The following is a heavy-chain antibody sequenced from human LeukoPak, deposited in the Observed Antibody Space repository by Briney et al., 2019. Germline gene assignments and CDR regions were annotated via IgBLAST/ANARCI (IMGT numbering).Heavy chain of an antibody. D-gene: IGHD6-13*01. Sequence: SQTLSLTCGISGDSVSSNTAAWNWIRQSPSRGLEWLGRTYYRSKWYNEYAVSVKSRITIDPDTSKNQFSLKLSSVTAADTAVYYCASLIAAADYYFDYWGQGTLVTVSS. J-gene: IGHJ4*02. CDR1: GDSVSSNTAA. V-gene: IGHV6-1*01. CDR2: TYYRSKWYN. CDR3: ASLIAAADYYFDY.